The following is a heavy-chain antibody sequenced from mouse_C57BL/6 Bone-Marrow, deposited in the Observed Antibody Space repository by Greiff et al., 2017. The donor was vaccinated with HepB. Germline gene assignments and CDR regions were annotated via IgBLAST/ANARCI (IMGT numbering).Heavy chain of an antibody. Sequence: QVQLQQSGAELVKPGASVKLSCKASGYTFTSYWMHWVKQRPGQGLEWIGMIHPNSGSTNYNEKFKSKATLTVDKSSSTAYMQLSSLTSEDSAVYYCASGSSYPSWFAYWGQGTTLTVSS. CDR1: GYTFTSYW. J-gene: IGHJ2*01. V-gene: IGHV1-64*01. CDR2: IHPNSGST. D-gene: IGHD1-1*01. CDR3: ASGSSYPSWFAY.